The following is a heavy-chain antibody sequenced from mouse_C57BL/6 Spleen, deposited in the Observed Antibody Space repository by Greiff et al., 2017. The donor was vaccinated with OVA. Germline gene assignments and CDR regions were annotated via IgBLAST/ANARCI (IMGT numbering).Heavy chain of an antibody. CDR3: ASYGYFDY. J-gene: IGHJ2*01. Sequence: EVQLQQSGAELVRPGASVKLSCKASGFAITDYYMQWVKQRTEQGLEWIGRIDPEGGDTKYDPKFKGKATMTADKSSNTAYMPLSSLTSEDSAVYDGASYGYFDYWGQGTTLTVSS. CDR2: IDPEGGDT. D-gene: IGHD1-1*02. CDR1: GFAITDYY. V-gene: IGHV14-2*01.